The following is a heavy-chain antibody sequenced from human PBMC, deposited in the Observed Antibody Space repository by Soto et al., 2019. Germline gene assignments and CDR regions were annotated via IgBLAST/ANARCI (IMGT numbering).Heavy chain of an antibody. J-gene: IGHJ4*02. D-gene: IGHD3-9*01. CDR3: ARGGGFGSYDIYHYFDY. Sequence: QVQLVQSGAEVKKPGSSMKVSCKASGGTFSSYAISWVRQAPGQGLEWIGGIIPIFGTTNYAQKFQGRVTITADESTSTAYMKLSSLRSEDTAVYLCARGGGFGSYDIYHYFDYWGQGTLVTVSS. V-gene: IGHV1-69*01. CDR2: IIPIFGTT. CDR1: GGTFSSYA.